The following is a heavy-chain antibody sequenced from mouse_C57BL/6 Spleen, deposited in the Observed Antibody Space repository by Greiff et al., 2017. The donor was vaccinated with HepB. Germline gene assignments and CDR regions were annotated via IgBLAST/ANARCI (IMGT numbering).Heavy chain of an antibody. Sequence: VQLQQPGAELVRPGSSVKLSCKASGYTFTSYWMHWVKQRPIQGLEWIGNIDPSDSETHYNQKFKDKATLTVDKSSSTAYMQLSSLTSEDSAVYYCARGPTRSSFDYWGQGTTLTVSS. CDR2: IDPSDSET. D-gene: IGHD1-1*01. V-gene: IGHV1-52*01. J-gene: IGHJ2*01. CDR1: GYTFTSYW. CDR3: ARGPTRSSFDY.